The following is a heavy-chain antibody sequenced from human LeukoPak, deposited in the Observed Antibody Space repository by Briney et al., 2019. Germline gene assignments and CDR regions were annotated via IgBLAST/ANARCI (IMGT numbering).Heavy chain of an antibody. D-gene: IGHD6-13*01. J-gene: IGHJ6*02. CDR1: GGSISSYY. V-gene: IGHV4-59*08. CDR3: ARLSGGIAAAGTHGMDV. Sequence: SETLFLTCTVSGGSISSYYWSWIRQPPGKGLEWIGYIYYSGSTNYNPSLKSRVTISVDTSKNQFSLKLSSVTAADTAVYYCARLSGGIAAAGTHGMDVWGQGTTVTVSS. CDR2: IYYSGST.